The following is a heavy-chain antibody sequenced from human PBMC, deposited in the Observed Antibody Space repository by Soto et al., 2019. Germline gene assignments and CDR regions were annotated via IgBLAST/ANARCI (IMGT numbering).Heavy chain of an antibody. D-gene: IGHD1-7*01. V-gene: IGHV4-4*02. CDR1: GGSMSSSNC. Sequence: SETLSLTCAVSGGSMSSSNCWSWVRQSPGKGLEWIGEIYPSGNTNYNPSLKSRVTISVDKSKNQFSLKLTSVTAADPALYFCASGNHGITGTTVYWGQGILVTVSS. CDR2: IYPSGNT. J-gene: IGHJ4*02. CDR3: ASGNHGITGTTVY.